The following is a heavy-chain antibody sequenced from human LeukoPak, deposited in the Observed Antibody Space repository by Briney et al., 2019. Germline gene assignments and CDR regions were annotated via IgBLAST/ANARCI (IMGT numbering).Heavy chain of an antibody. CDR2: IYHSGST. D-gene: IGHD6-13*01. CDR3: AKDVTLGSWYGWFDP. J-gene: IGHJ5*02. CDR1: GGSISSSNW. Sequence: SETLSLTCAVSGGSISSSNWWSWVRQPPEKGLEWIGEIYHSGSTNYNPSLTSRVTISVDKSKNQFSLKLSSVTAADTAVYYCAKDVTLGSWYGWFDPWGQGTLVIVSS. V-gene: IGHV4-4*02.